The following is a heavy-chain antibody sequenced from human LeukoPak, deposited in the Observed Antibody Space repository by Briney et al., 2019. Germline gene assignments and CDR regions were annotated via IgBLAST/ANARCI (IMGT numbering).Heavy chain of an antibody. CDR3: ARASGYDLQAFDI. J-gene: IGHJ3*02. V-gene: IGHV3-48*03. CDR2: ISSSGSTI. D-gene: IGHD5-12*01. Sequence: GGSLRLSCAASGFTFSSYEMNWVRQAPGKGLEWVSYISSSGSTIYYADSVKGRFTISRDNAKNSLYLQMNSLRAEDTALYYCARASGYDLQAFDIWGQGTMVTVSS. CDR1: GFTFSSYE.